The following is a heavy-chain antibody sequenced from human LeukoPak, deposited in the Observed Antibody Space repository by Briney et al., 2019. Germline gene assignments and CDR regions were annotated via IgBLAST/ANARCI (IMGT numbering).Heavy chain of an antibody. Sequence: PSETLSLTCTVSGGSISTFYWSWIRQPPGPGLEWIGYIYYTGNTNYNPSLQSRVTISVDMSKNQFSLRLSSVTAADTAVYYCARQGYCGGGSCYIELWGQGTTVTVSS. J-gene: IGHJ6*02. D-gene: IGHD2-15*01. V-gene: IGHV4-59*08. CDR1: GGSISTFY. CDR2: IYYTGNT. CDR3: ARQGYCGGGSCYIEL.